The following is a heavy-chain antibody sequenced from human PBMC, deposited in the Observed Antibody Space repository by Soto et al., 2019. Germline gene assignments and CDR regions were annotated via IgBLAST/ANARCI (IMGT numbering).Heavy chain of an antibody. J-gene: IGHJ4*02. CDR2: LYYSGST. V-gene: IGHV4-31*03. CDR1: GGSISSGGYY. CDR3: ARVRGSYYFDY. Sequence: KTSETLSLTCTVSGGSISSGGYYWSWIRQHPGKGLEWIGYLYYSGSTYYNPSLKSRVTISVDTSKNQFSLKLSSVTAADTAVYYCARVRGSYYFDYWGQGTLVTVSS. D-gene: IGHD3-10*01.